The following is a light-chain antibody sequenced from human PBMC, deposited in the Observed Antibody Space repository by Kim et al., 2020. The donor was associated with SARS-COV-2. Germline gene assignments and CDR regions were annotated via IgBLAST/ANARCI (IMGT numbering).Light chain of an antibody. CDR1: ALPKQY. V-gene: IGLV3-25*03. CDR2: KDS. J-gene: IGLJ3*02. CDR3: QSADSRGTYRV. Sequence: YELTQPPSVSVSPGQTARITCSGDALPKQYAYWYQQKPGQAPVLVIYKDSERPSGIPERFSGSSSGTTVTLTISGVQAEDEADDYCQSADSRGTYRVFG.